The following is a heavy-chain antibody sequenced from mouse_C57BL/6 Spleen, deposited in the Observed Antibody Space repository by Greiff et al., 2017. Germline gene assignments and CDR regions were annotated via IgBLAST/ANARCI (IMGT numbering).Heavy chain of an antibody. CDR2: INPNYGTT. V-gene: IGHV1-39*01. J-gene: IGHJ1*03. CDR3: ARGREMGDYYGSSYGYFDV. Sequence: VQLKQSGPELVKPGASVKISCKASGYSFTDYNMNWVKQSNGKSLEWIGVINPNYGTTSYNQKFKGKATLTVDQSSSTAYMQLNSLTSEDSAVYYCARGREMGDYYGSSYGYFDVWGTGTTVTVSS. CDR1: GYSFTDYN. D-gene: IGHD1-1*01.